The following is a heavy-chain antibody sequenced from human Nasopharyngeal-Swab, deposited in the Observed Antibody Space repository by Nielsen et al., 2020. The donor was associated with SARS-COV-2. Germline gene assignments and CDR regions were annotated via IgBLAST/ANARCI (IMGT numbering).Heavy chain of an antibody. CDR1: GGSISSGDYY. Sequence: SETLSLTCTVSGGSISSGDYYWSWIRQPPGKGLEWIGYIYYSGSTYYNPSLKSRVTISVDTSKNQFSLKLSSVTAADTAVYYCAREKYCSSISCYAWAPYNWFDPWGQGTLVTVSS. CDR2: IYYSGST. CDR3: AREKYCSSISCYAWAPYNWFDP. D-gene: IGHD2-2*01. J-gene: IGHJ5*02. V-gene: IGHV4-30-4*01.